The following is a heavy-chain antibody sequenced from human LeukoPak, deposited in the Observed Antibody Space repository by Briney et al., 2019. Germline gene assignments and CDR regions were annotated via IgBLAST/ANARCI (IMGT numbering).Heavy chain of an antibody. V-gene: IGHV4-4*07. CDR3: ALTPGYYDSSGYYY. CDR1: GGSISSYY. D-gene: IGHD3-22*01. Sequence: SETLSLTGTVSGGSISSYYWSWIRQPAGKGLEWIGRIYTSGSTNYNPSLKSRVTMSVDTSTNQFSLKLSSVTAADTAVYYCALTPGYYDSSGYYYWGQGTLVTVSS. J-gene: IGHJ4*02. CDR2: IYTSGST.